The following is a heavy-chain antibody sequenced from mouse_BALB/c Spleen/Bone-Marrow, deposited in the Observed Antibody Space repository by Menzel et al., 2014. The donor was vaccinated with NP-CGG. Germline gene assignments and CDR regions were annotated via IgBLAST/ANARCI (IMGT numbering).Heavy chain of an antibody. D-gene: IGHD2-14*01. Sequence: VQLQQSGAELVKPGASVKLSCTASGFNIKDTYLHWVKQRPEQGLDWIGRIDPAIFTKYDPKFQGKATITADTSSNTAYLYLCSLTSEDTAVYYCASYGYGWYFDVWSAGTTVTVSS. J-gene: IGHJ1*01. CDR1: GFNIKDTY. CDR2: IDPAIFT. CDR3: ASYGYGWYFDV. V-gene: IGHV14-3*02.